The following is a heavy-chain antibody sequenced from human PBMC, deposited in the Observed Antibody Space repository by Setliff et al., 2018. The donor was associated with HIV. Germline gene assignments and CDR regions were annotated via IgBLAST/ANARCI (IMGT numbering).Heavy chain of an antibody. D-gene: IGHD2-2*01. CDR2: INLHSGGT. CDR3: ARVDCSSTRCYAFDI. J-gene: IGHJ3*02. Sequence: RASVKVSCKASGYTFTGYHMHWVRQAPGQGLEWMGWINLHSGGTKYAQKFQGRVTMTRDTSISAAYMELSRLRSDDTAVYYCARVDCSSTRCYAFDIWGQGTMVTVSS. CDR1: GYTFTGYH. V-gene: IGHV1-2*02.